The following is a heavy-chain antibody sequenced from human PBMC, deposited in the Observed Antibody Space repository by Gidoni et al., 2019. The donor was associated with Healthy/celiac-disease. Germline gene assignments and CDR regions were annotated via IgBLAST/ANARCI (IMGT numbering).Heavy chain of an antibody. D-gene: IGHD1-26*01. CDR2: INAGNGNT. CDR1: GYTFTSYA. CDR3: ARVLSGSYYDLGY. J-gene: IGHJ4*02. Sequence: VQLVQSGAEVKKPGAPVQGSCQASGYTFTSYAMHWVRQAPGQRLAWMGWINAGNGNTKYSQKFQGRVTITRDTSASTAYMELSSLRSEGTAVYYCARVLSGSYYDLGYWGQGTLVTVSS. V-gene: IGHV1-3*01.